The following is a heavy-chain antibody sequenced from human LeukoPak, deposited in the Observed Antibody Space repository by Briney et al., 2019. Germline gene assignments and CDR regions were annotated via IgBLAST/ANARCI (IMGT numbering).Heavy chain of an antibody. CDR1: GGSISSSSYY. Sequence: SETLSLTCAVSGGSISSSSYYWGWIRQPPGKGLEWIGSIYYSGSTYYNPSLKSRVTISVDTSKNQFSLKLSSVTAADTAVYYCAMGVEMATITGDDAFDIWGQGTTVTVSS. D-gene: IGHD5-24*01. CDR2: IYYSGST. J-gene: IGHJ3*02. CDR3: AMGVEMATITGDDAFDI. V-gene: IGHV4-39*07.